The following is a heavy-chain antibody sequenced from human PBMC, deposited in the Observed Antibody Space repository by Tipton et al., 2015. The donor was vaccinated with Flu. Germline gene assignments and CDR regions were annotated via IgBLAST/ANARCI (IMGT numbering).Heavy chain of an antibody. CDR2: SFYSGST. V-gene: IGHV4-59*01. CDR1: GGSINYYY. J-gene: IGHJ4*02. D-gene: IGHD3-10*01. Sequence: TLSLTCTVSGGSINYYYWNWIRQRPGKGLEWIGFSFYSGSTSYNPALQSRVTISVDNSRNQFSLSLRSVTAADTAVYFCARDRGWPAALGFWGQGILVTVSS. CDR3: ARDRGWPAALGF.